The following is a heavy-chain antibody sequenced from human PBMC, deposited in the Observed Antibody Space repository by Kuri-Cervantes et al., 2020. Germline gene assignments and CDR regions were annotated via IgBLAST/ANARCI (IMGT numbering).Heavy chain of an antibody. D-gene: IGHD6-13*01. Sequence: GESLKISCKASGYTFTGYYMHWVRQAPGQGLEWMGWINPNSGGTNYAQKFQGRVTMTRDTSISTAYMELSRLRSDDTAVYYCARDSAYSSSWSPGIAPDYWGQGTLVTVSS. V-gene: IGHV1-2*02. CDR3: ARDSAYSSSWSPGIAPDY. J-gene: IGHJ4*02. CDR2: INPNSGGT. CDR1: GYTFTGYY.